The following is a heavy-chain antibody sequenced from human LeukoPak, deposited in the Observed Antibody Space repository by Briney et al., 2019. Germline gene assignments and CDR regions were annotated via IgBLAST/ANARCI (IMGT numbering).Heavy chain of an antibody. J-gene: IGHJ4*02. V-gene: IGHV4-34*01. CDR1: GGSFSGYY. CDR2: INHSGST. D-gene: IGHD4-17*01. CDR3: ARASGDLPFDY. Sequence: SETLSLTCAVYGGSFSGYYWSWIRQPPGKGLEWIGEINHSGSTNYNPSLKSRVTISVDTSKNQFSLKLSSVTAADTAVYYCARASGDLPFDYWGQGTLVTVSS.